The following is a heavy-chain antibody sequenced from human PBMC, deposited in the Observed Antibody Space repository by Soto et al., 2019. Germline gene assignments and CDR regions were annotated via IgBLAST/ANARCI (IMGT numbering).Heavy chain of an antibody. CDR3: AGGTTIRGYYYYGMDV. CDR2: ISYDGTNY. V-gene: IGHV3-30*03. D-gene: IGHD3-9*01. Sequence: GGSLRLSCAASGFTFSYYGMHWVRQAPGKGLEWVAVISYDGTNYHYADSVKGRFTISRDNAKNSLYLQMNSLRAEDTAVYYCAGGTTIRGYYYYGMDVWGQGTTVTVSS. CDR1: GFTFSYYG. J-gene: IGHJ6*02.